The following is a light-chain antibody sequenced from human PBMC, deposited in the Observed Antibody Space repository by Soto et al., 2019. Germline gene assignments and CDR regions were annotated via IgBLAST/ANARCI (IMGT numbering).Light chain of an antibody. CDR3: QQYYSTPLT. CDR1: QSGLYSSNNKNY. V-gene: IGKV4-1*01. J-gene: IGKJ3*01. CDR2: WAS. Sequence: DIVMTQSPDSLAVSLGERATINCKSSQSGLYSSNNKNYLAWYQQKPGQPPKLLIYWASTRESGVPDRFSVSGSGTDFTLTISSLQAEDVAVSYCQQYYSTPLTFGPGTRVAIK.